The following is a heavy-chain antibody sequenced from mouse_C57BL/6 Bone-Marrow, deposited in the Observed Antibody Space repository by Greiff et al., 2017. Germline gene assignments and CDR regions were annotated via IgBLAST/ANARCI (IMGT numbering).Heavy chain of an antibody. V-gene: IGHV5-6*01. CDR3: ARHRNFDY. J-gene: IGHJ2*01. CDR1: GFTFGSYG. CDR2: ISSGGSYT. Sequence: EVKLVESGGDLVKPGGSLKLSCAASGFTFGSYGMSWVRQTPDKRLEWVATISSGGSYTYYPDSVKGRFTISRDNAKNTLYLQMSSLKSEDTAMYYCARHRNFDYWGQGTTLTVSS.